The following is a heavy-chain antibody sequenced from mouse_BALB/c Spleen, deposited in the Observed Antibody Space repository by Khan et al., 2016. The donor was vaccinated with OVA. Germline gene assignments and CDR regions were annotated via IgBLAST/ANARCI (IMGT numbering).Heavy chain of an antibody. CDR1: GYTFTSYT. J-gene: IGHJ3*01. CDR3: AREGAYYRSDGWFAY. D-gene: IGHD2-14*01. CDR2: INPSSGYT. Sequence: QVQLKQSGTELARPGASVKMSCKASGYTFTSYTMHWVKQRPGQGLEWIGYINPSSGYTNYNQKFKDKATLTADKSSITAYMQLSSLTSEDSAIYYCAREGAYYRSDGWFAYWGQGTLVTVPA. V-gene: IGHV1-4*01.